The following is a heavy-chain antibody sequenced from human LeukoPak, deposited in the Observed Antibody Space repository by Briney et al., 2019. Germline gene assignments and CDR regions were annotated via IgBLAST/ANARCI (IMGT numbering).Heavy chain of an antibody. CDR2: IYTTGAT. CDR1: SGSINSYH. J-gene: IGHJ4*02. Sequence: SETLSLTCTVSSGSINSYHWGWVRQPPGKGLEWIGRIYTTGATQYNPSLKSRVTMSIDTSTNQFSLNLRSMTAADTAVYYCGRQGYTASYYFLDFWSQGTLVAVS. D-gene: IGHD1-26*01. V-gene: IGHV4-4*07. CDR3: GRQGYTASYYFLDF.